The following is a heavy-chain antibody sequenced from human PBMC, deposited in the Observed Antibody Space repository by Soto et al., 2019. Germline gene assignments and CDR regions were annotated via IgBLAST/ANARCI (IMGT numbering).Heavy chain of an antibody. V-gene: IGHV4-39*01. J-gene: IGHJ4*02. Sequence: SETLSLTCTVSGASFSSGGYYWGWIRQPPGKGLEWIGSIFYTGSAYYNPSLKSRVTISIYTSKIQFSLKLSSVTAADAGLYYCARPLNRGGFLRFDNWGGGTQVTVSS. CDR3: ARPLNRGGFLRFDN. CDR2: IFYTGSA. D-gene: IGHD3-3*01. CDR1: GASFSSGGYY.